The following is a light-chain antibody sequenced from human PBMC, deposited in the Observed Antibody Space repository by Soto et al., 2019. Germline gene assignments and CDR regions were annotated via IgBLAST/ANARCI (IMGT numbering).Light chain of an antibody. V-gene: IGLV2-14*01. CDR2: EVS. Sequence: QSVLTQPASVSGSPGQSITISCTGTSSDVGAYNYVSWYQQHPDKAPKLMIYEVSNRPSGVSHRFSGSKSGNAASLTISGLQAEDEADYYCSSFTSTTTPVVFGGGTQLTVL. CDR3: SSFTSTTTPVV. CDR1: SSDVGAYNY. J-gene: IGLJ2*01.